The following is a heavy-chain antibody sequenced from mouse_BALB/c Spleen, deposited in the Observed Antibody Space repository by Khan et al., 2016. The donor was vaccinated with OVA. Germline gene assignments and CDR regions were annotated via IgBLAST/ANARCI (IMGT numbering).Heavy chain of an antibody. V-gene: IGHV1-4*01. J-gene: IGHJ4*01. CDR1: GYTFTGYS. CDR3: ARDFHYYGSSGALDY. Sequence: VQLQQSGAELARPGASVKMSCKASGYTFTGYSMHWIKQRPGQGLEWIGYISPSNAYTNYNQKFKDKATLTADKSSSPAYMQLSSLTSEDSAVYYCARDFHYYGSSGALDYWGQGTSVTGSS. CDR2: ISPSNAYT. D-gene: IGHD1-1*01.